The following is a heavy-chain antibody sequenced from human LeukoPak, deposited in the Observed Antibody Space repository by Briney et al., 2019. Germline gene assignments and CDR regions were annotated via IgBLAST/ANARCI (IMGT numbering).Heavy chain of an antibody. CDR3: AREKKDYDILTGYSINWFDP. J-gene: IGHJ5*02. CDR1: GGTFSSYA. V-gene: IGHV1-69*13. D-gene: IGHD3-9*01. Sequence: GASVKVSCKASGGTFSSYAISWVRQAPGQGLEWMGGIIAIFGAANYAQKFQGRVTITADESTSTAYMELSSLRSEDTAVYYCAREKKDYDILTGYSINWFDPWGQGTLVTVSS. CDR2: IIAIFGAA.